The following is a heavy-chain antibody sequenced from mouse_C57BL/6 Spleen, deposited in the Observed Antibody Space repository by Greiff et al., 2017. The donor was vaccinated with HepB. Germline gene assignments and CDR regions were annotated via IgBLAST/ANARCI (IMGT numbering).Heavy chain of an antibody. Sequence: VQLKESGPELVKPGASVKMSCKASGYTFTDYNMHWVKQSHGKSLEWIGYINPNNGGTSYNQKFKGKATLTVNKSSSTAYMELRSLTSEDSAVYYCARSLRTGKGAWFAYWGQGTLVTVSA. D-gene: IGHD4-1*01. CDR3: ARSLRTGKGAWFAY. CDR1: GYTFTDYN. V-gene: IGHV1-22*01. J-gene: IGHJ3*01. CDR2: INPNNGGT.